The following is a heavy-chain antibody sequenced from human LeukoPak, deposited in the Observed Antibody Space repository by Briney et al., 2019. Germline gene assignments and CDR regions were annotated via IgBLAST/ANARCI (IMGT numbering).Heavy chain of an antibody. CDR1: GGSISSSSYY. Sequence: SETLSLTCTVSGGSISSSSYYWGWIRQPPGKGLEWIGSIYYSGSTYYNPSLKSRVTISVDTSKNQFSLKLSSVTAADTAVYYCARDYSWYAFDIWGQGTMVTVSS. V-gene: IGHV4-39*07. CDR2: IYYSGST. CDR3: ARDYSWYAFDI. D-gene: IGHD6-13*01. J-gene: IGHJ3*02.